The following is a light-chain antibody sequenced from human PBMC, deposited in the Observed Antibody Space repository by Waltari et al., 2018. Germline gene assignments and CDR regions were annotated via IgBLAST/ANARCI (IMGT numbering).Light chain of an antibody. CDR3: QKCSNWPPPIT. Sequence: EIVLTQSPATLSLSPGETATLSCRASHSVSNYLAWYQQKPGQAPRLLIYDASNRATGIPARFSGSGFGTDLPLTSGSLEPEDFAVYYCQKCSNWPPPITFGQGTRLEIK. V-gene: IGKV3-11*01. CDR1: HSVSNY. CDR2: DAS. J-gene: IGKJ5*01.